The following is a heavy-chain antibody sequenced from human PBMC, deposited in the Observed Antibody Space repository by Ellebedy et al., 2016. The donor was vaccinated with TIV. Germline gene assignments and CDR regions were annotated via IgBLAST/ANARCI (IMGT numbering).Heavy chain of an antibody. D-gene: IGHD3-9*01. J-gene: IGHJ6*02. Sequence: SETLSLTXAVYGGSFSGYYWSWIRQPPGKGLEWIGEINHSAGTNYNPSLKSRVTISLDTSKNQFSLKLTSVTAGDTALYHCARGGHYNAPFNYYYYYGMNVWGQGTTVTVSS. CDR1: GGSFSGYY. CDR3: ARGGHYNAPFNYYYYYGMNV. CDR2: INHSAGT. V-gene: IGHV4-34*01.